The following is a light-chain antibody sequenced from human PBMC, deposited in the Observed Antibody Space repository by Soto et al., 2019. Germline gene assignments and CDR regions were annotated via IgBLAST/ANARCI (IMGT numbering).Light chain of an antibody. CDR3: QKYNSAPMYT. V-gene: IGKV1-27*01. J-gene: IGKJ2*01. Sequence: DIQMTQSPSSLSASVGDRVTITCRASQGISNYLAWYQQKPGKVPKLLIYAASTLRSGVPSRFSGSGSGTDFSLTISGLQPEDVATYYCQKYNSAPMYTFGQGTKLEIK. CDR1: QGISNY. CDR2: AAS.